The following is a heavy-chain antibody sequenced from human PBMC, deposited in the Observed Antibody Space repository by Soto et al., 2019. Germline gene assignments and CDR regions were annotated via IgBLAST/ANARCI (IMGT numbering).Heavy chain of an antibody. CDR3: ARGWFGPDV. J-gene: IGHJ6*04. D-gene: IGHD3-10*01. CDR1: GFTLSGRS. Sequence: EVQLVESGGGLVQPGGSLRLSCAASGFTLSGRSMHWVRQAPGKGLVWVSGIDNAGTDSTYADSVKGRFTSSRDKAKNMLYLQMNILRVEDTAVYYCARGWFGPDVWGKGTTVTVSS. CDR2: IDNAGTDS. V-gene: IGHV3-74*01.